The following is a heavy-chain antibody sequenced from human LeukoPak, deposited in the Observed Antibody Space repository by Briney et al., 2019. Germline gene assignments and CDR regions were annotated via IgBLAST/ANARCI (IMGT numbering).Heavy chain of an antibody. Sequence: LAGRSLRLSCAASGFTVNSFPMHWVRQAPGKGLEWVAVISYDGNKKYYADSVKGRFTISRDNSKNTLYLQMNSLRAEDTAVYYCASPPSSWDYYFDYWGQGTLVTVSS. J-gene: IGHJ4*02. CDR3: ASPPSSWDYYFDY. CDR1: GFTVNSFP. CDR2: ISYDGNKK. V-gene: IGHV3-30*04. D-gene: IGHD6-13*01.